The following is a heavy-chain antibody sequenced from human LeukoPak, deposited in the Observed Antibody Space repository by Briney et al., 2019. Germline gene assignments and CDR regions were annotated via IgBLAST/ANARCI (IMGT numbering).Heavy chain of an antibody. CDR1: GFTFSNYD. J-gene: IGHJ4*02. V-gene: IGHV3-13*01. CDR3: VRAERRDGYNYSAY. D-gene: IGHD5-24*01. CDR2: IGTAGDT. Sequence: QPGGSLRLSCAASGFTFSNYDMHWVRQTTGKRLEWVSGIGTAGDTYYPGSVKGRFTISRENAKSSLFLQMNSLTVGDTAVYYCVRAERRDGYNYSAYWGQGTLVTVSS.